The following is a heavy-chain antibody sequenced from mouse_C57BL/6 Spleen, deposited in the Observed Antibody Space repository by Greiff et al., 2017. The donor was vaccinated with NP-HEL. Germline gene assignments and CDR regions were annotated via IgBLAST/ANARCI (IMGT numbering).Heavy chain of an antibody. D-gene: IGHD2-4*01. CDR2: INPSSGYT. CDR3: ARSTMITNYFDY. CDR1: GYTFTSYT. J-gene: IGHJ2*01. Sequence: VQLKESGAELARPGASVKMSCKASGYTFTSYTMHWVKQRPGQGLEWIGYINPSSGYTKYNQKFKDKATLTADKSSSTAYMQLSSLTSEDSAVYYCARSTMITNYFDYWGQGTTLTVSS. V-gene: IGHV1-4*01.